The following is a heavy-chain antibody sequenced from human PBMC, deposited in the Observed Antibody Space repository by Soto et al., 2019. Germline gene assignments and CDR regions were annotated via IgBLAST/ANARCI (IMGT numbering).Heavy chain of an antibody. V-gene: IGHV3-23*01. CDR3: AKDSQSVSVSAARVYGMDV. CDR1: GFTFSSYA. D-gene: IGHD2-2*01. CDR2: VSDSGGHT. J-gene: IGHJ6*02. Sequence: HPGGSLRLSCAGSGFTFSSYAMTWVRQAPGKGLEWVSTVSDSGGHTYYADSVKGRFTISRDNPKNTLYLQMNSLRAEDTAVYYCAKDSQSVSVSAARVYGMDVWGQGTTVTVSS.